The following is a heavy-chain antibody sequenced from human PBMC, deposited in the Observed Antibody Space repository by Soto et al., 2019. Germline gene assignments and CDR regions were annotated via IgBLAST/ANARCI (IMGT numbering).Heavy chain of an antibody. CDR3: ARGSASKSGPLWYFDL. CDR2: ISATTTYK. Sequence: GGSLRLSCTASGFTFDTYTMNWLRQAPGRGLEWVSSISATTTYKYYAASVEGRFTISRDNAKNSLYLQTNSLGAEDTAVYYCARGSASKSGPLWYFDLWGRGTLGTVSS. D-gene: IGHD2-8*02. J-gene: IGHJ2*01. CDR1: GFTFDTYT. V-gene: IGHV3-21*01.